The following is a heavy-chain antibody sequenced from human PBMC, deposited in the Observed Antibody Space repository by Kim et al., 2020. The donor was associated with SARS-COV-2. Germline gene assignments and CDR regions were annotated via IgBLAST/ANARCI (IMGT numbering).Heavy chain of an antibody. V-gene: IGHV3-11*06. CDR3: ARELWFGEFNPDKDV. D-gene: IGHD3-10*01. CDR1: GFTFSDYY. CDR2: ISSSSSYT. Sequence: GGSLRLSCAASGFTFSDYYMSWIRQAPGKGLEWVSYISSSSSYTNYADSVKGRFTISRDNAKNSLYLQMNSLRAEDTAVYYCARELWFGEFNPDKDVWGQGTTVTVSS. J-gene: IGHJ6*02.